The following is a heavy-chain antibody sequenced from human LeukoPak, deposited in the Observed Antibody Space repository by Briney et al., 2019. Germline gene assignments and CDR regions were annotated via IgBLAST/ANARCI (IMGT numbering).Heavy chain of an antibody. V-gene: IGHV3-21*04. J-gene: IGHJ5*02. Sequence: GGSLRLSCAASGFTFSSYSMNWVRQAPGKGLEWVSSISSSSSYIYYADSVKGRFTISRDNAKNSLYLQMNSLRAEDTALYYCARENINWFDPWGQGTLVTVSS. D-gene: IGHD2/OR15-2a*01. CDR1: GFTFSSYS. CDR2: ISSSSSYI. CDR3: ARENINWFDP.